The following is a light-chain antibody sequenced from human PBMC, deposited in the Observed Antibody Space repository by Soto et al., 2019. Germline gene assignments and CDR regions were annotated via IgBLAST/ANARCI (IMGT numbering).Light chain of an antibody. CDR3: QQYSIWRT. J-gene: IGKJ1*01. V-gene: IGKV3-15*01. CDR2: GAS. CDR1: ESVSTN. Sequence: EIVLTQSPGTLSLSPGDRATLSCRASESVSTNLAWYQQKAGQAPRLLIYGASTRATGIPARFSGSGSGTEFTLTISSLQSEDFAVYYCQQYSIWRTFGQGTKVDIK.